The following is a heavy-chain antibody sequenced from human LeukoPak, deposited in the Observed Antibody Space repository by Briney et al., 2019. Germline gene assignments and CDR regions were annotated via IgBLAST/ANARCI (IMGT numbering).Heavy chain of an antibody. CDR1: GFTFSDYY. J-gene: IGHJ6*04. CDR3: AELGITMIGGV. V-gene: IGHV3-69-1*02. D-gene: IGHD3-10*02. CDR2: ISSGSTI. Sequence: PGGSLRLSCAASGFTFSDYYMSWIRQAPGKGLEWVSYISSGSTIYYSDSVKGRFTISGDNAKNSLYLQMNSLRAEDTAVYYCAELGITMIGGVWGKGTTVTISS.